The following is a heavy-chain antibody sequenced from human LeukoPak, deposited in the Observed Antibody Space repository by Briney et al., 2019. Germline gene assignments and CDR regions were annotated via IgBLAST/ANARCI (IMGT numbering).Heavy chain of an antibody. CDR1: GDSVSSNSAA. J-gene: IGHJ6*02. D-gene: IGHD2-2*02. CDR3: ARVKVVPAAITSGHYYYYGMDV. V-gene: IGHV6-1*01. CDR2: TYYRSKWYN. Sequence: SQTLSLTCAISGDSVSSNSAAWNWIRRSPSRGLEWLGRTYYRSKWYNDYAVSVKSRITINPDTSKNQFSLQLNSVTPEDTAVYYCARVKVVPAAITSGHYYYYGMDVWGQGTTVTVSS.